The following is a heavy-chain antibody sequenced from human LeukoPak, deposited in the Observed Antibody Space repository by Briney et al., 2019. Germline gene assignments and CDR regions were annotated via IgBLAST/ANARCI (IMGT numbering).Heavy chain of an antibody. CDR1: GFTFSGSA. J-gene: IGHJ6*03. CDR3: RMIVVVPPAANPKRMDV. CDR2: IRSKANSYAT. V-gene: IGHV3-73*01. D-gene: IGHD2-2*01. Sequence: PPGGSLRLSCAASGFTFSGSAMHWVRQASGKGLEWVGRIRSKANSYATAYAASVKGRFTISRDDSKNTAYLQMNSLKTEDTAVYYCRMIVVVPPAANPKRMDVWGKGTTVTVSS.